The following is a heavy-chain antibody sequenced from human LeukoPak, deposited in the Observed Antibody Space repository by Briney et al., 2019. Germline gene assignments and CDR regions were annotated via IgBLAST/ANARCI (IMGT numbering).Heavy chain of an antibody. D-gene: IGHD3-16*02. J-gene: IGHJ4*02. V-gene: IGHV4-59*01. CDR3: ARGYDYVWGSHRALGY. Sequence: SETLSPTCTVSGGSISSYYWSWLRQPPGKGLEWIGYIYYSGSTNYSPSLKSRVTISVDTSKNQFSLKLTSVTAADTAVYYCARGYDYVWGSHRALGYWGQGTLVTVSS. CDR2: IYYSGST. CDR1: GGSISSYY.